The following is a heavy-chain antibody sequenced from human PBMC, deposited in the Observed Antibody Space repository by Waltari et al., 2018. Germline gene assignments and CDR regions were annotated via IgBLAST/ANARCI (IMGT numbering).Heavy chain of an antibody. V-gene: IGHV3-30*07. J-gene: IGHJ4*02. Sequence: QVQLVESGGGVVHPGRSLRLSCEASGFTFSYHAMHWVRQAPGKGLEGVAGISYDGSDEYSADTVRGRFTISRDDSKDTVNLQMNSLRPEDTAVYYCARDGPLQIQSWYSFDYWGQGTLVTVSS. CDR3: ARDGPLQIQSWYSFDY. D-gene: IGHD5-18*01. CDR2: ISYDGSDE. CDR1: GFTFSYHA.